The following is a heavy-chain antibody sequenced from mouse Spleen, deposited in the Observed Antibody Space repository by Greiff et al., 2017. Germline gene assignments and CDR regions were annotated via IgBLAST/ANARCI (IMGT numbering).Heavy chain of an antibody. CDR3: ARCLGRYYFDY. CDR2: IDTSDSYT. J-gene: IGHJ2*01. V-gene: IGHV1-69*01. CDR1: GYTFTDYW. Sequence: QVQLQQPGAELVMPGASVKMSCKASGYTFTDYWMHWVKQRPGQGLEWIGAIDTSDSYTSYNQKFKGKATLTVDESSSTAYMQLSSLTSEDSAVYYCARCLGRYYFDYWGQGTTLTVSS. D-gene: IGHD4-1*01.